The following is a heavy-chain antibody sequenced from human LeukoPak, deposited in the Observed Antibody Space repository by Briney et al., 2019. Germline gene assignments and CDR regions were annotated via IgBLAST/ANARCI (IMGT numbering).Heavy chain of an antibody. J-gene: IGHJ4*02. CDR2: IKQDGSEK. CDR1: GFTFSSYW. D-gene: IGHD7-27*01. V-gene: IGHV3-7*01. Sequence: GGSLRLSCAASGFTFSSYWMTWVRQAPGKGLEWVAHIKQDGSEKNYVDSVKGRFTISRDNAKNSLLLQMDGLRAEDTAVYYCARDKMTGDSYFDYWGQGVLVTVSS. CDR3: ARDKMTGDSYFDY.